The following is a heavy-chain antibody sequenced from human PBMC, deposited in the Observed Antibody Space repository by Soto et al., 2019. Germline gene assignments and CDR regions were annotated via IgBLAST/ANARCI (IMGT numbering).Heavy chain of an antibody. V-gene: IGHV1-18*01. D-gene: IGHD2-21*01. CDR1: GYTFINYH. Sequence: QVQLVQSGGEVKKPGASVTVSCKASGYTFINYHITWVRQAPGQGLEWMAWINTYNSMTDYAQRFQGRVTMTRDTSTSTAFMELRNLESDDTAVYFCAKSPRGEMATDWGQGTLVIVSS. J-gene: IGHJ4*02. CDR3: AKSPRGEMATD. CDR2: INTYNSMT.